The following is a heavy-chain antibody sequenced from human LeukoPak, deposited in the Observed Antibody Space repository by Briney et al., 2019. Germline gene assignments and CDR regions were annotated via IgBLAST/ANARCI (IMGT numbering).Heavy chain of an antibody. CDR3: ARETSSSAGSLDY. V-gene: IGHV3-30-3*01. J-gene: IGHJ4*02. D-gene: IGHD3-10*01. Sequence: GGSLRLSCAASGFTFSSYAMHWVRQAPGKGLEWVAVISYDGSNKYYADSVKGRFTISRDNSKNTLYLQMNSLRAEDTAVYYCARETSSSAGSLDYWGQGTLVTVSS. CDR2: ISYDGSNK. CDR1: GFTFSSYA.